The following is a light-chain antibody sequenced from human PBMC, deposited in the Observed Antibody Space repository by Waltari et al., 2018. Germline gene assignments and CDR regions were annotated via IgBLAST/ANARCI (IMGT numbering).Light chain of an antibody. CDR1: SSDLGTYDY. CDR3: SSYTTSSTVV. Sequence: QSALTQPASVSGSPGQSITFSCTGTSSDLGTYDYVSWYQQHPGKAPKLMIYDVTKRPSGVSDRFSGSKSGNTASLTIPVLQAEDEADYYCSSYTTSSTVVFGGGTKVTVL. V-gene: IGLV2-14*03. CDR2: DVT. J-gene: IGLJ2*01.